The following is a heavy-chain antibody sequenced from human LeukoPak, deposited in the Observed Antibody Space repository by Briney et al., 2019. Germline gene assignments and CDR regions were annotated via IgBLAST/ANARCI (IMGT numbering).Heavy chain of an antibody. CDR2: IYYSGST. D-gene: IGHD6-13*01. Sequence: SETLSLTCTVSGGSISSSSYYWGWIRQPPGKGLEWIGSIYYSGSTYYNPSLKSRVTISVDTPKNQFSLKLSSVTAADTAVYYCARRGFTAADWFDPWGQGTLVTVSS. CDR3: ARRGFTAADWFDP. J-gene: IGHJ5*02. V-gene: IGHV4-39*01. CDR1: GGSISSSSYY.